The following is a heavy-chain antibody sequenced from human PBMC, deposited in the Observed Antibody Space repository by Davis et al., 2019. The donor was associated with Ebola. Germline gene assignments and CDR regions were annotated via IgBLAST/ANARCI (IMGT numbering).Heavy chain of an antibody. D-gene: IGHD6-6*01. Sequence: GGSLRLSCAASGFTFSDYSMNWVRQAPGKGLEWVSSISSSSSYIYYADSLKGRFTISRDNAKNSLSLQMNSLRAEDTAVYYCARSGIAARVDFEDYWGQGTLVTVSS. CDR1: GFTFSDYS. CDR3: ARSGIAARVDFEDY. J-gene: IGHJ4*02. CDR2: ISSSSSYI. V-gene: IGHV3-21*01.